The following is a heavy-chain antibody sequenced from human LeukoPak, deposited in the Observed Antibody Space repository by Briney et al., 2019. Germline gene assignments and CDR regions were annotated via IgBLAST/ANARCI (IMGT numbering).Heavy chain of an antibody. D-gene: IGHD3-22*01. Sequence: GASVKVSCKASGYTFTSYGISWVRPAPGQGLEWMGWISAYNGNTNYAQKLQGRVTMTTDTSTSTAYMELRSLRSDDTAVYYCARLGYYYDSSGYYFDYWGQGTLVTVSS. V-gene: IGHV1-18*01. CDR3: ARLGYYYDSSGYYFDY. CDR2: ISAYNGNT. J-gene: IGHJ4*02. CDR1: GYTFTSYG.